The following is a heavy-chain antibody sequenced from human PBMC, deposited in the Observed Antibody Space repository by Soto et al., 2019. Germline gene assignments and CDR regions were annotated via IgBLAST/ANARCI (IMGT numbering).Heavy chain of an antibody. Sequence: QVQLVQSGAEVKKPGSSVKVSCKASGGTFSSYTISWVRQAPGQGLEWMERIIPILGIANYAQKFQGRVTITADNSTSTAYMELSSLRAEDTAVYYCARGRDGYNWCAFDIWGQGTMVTVSS. CDR2: IIPILGIA. V-gene: IGHV1-69*02. CDR3: ARGRDGYNWCAFDI. D-gene: IGHD5-12*01. J-gene: IGHJ3*02. CDR1: GGTFSSYT.